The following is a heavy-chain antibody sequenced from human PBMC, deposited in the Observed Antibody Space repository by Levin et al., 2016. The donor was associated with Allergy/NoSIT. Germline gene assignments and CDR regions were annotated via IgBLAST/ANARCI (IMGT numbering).Heavy chain of an antibody. Sequence: GESLKISCAASGFTFSSYAMSWVRQAPGKGLEWVSAISGSGGSTYYADSVKGRFTISRDNAKNSLYLQMNSLRAEDTALYYCAKDRGETTLDGMDVWGQGTTVTVSS. CDR1: GFTFSSYA. CDR2: ISGSGGST. CDR3: AKDRGETTLDGMDV. D-gene: IGHD1-7*01. J-gene: IGHJ6*02. V-gene: IGHV3-23*01.